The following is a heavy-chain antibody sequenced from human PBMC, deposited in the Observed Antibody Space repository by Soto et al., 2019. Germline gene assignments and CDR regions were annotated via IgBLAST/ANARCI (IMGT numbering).Heavy chain of an antibody. D-gene: IGHD3-3*01. J-gene: IGHJ4*02. Sequence: QVQLQESGPGLVKPSETLSLTCTVSGGSFKSGSYSWSWIRQPPGKGLEWIGYVYHTGRTSYTPSLQSRVSISMDTSKNQFSLNLDSVTAADTAVYFCARDFAYFDSWGQGTLVTVSS. CDR3: ARDFAYFDS. CDR1: GGSFKSGSYS. CDR2: VYHTGRT. V-gene: IGHV4-61*01.